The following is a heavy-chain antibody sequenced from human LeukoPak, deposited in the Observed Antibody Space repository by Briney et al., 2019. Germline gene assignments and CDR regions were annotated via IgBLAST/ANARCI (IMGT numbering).Heavy chain of an antibody. CDR3: ARVLVRATGYSSGWYGRLTNNWFDP. D-gene: IGHD6-19*01. Sequence: GASVKVSCKASGGTFSSYAISWVRQAPGQGLEWMGGIIPIFGTANYAQKFQGRVTITADESTSTAYMELSSLRSEDTAVYYCARVLVRATGYSSGWYGRLTNNWFDPWGQGTLVTVSS. CDR1: GGTFSSYA. CDR2: IIPIFGTA. J-gene: IGHJ5*02. V-gene: IGHV1-69*13.